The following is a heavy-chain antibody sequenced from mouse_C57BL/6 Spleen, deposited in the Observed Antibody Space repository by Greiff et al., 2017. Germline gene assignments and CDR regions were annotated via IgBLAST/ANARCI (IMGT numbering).Heavy chain of an antibody. CDR3: ARDYGSRRAMDD. CDR2: INPSTGGT. D-gene: IGHD1-1*01. CDR1: GYSFTGYY. J-gene: IGHJ4*01. V-gene: IGHV1-42*01. Sequence: VQLQQSGPELVKPGASVKISCKASGYSFTGYYMNWVKQSPEKSLEWIGEINPSTGGTTYNQKFKAKATLTVDKSSSTAYMQLKSLTSEDSAVYDCARDYGSRRAMDDWGQGTSVTVSS.